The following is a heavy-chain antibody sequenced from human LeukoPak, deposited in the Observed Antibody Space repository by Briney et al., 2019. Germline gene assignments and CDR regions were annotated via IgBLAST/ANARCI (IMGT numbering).Heavy chain of an antibody. CDR3: ARDPSSGYNYGYGDY. D-gene: IGHD5-18*01. V-gene: IGHV3-7*01. J-gene: IGHJ4*02. CDR2: IKQDRSEK. Sequence: PGGSLRLSCAASGFTFSTYWMSWVRQAPGKGLEWVAHIKQDRSEKYYVDSVKGRFTIARDNAKNSLYLQMNSLRAEDTAVYYCARDPSSGYNYGYGDYWGQGTLVIVSS. CDR1: GFTFSTYW.